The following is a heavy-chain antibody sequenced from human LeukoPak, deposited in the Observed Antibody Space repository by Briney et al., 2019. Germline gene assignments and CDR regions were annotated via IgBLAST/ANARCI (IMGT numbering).Heavy chain of an antibody. CDR1: GGSISSSSYY. CDR3: ARNFRPHSSGSYLDWFDP. D-gene: IGHD6-19*01. CDR2: IYYTGST. Sequence: PSETLSLTCSVSGGSISSSSYYWGWIRQPPGKGLEWIGSIYYTGSTYYNPSLKSRVTISLDTSKNQFSLRLSSVTAADTAVYYCARNFRPHSSGSYLDWFDPWGQGTLVTVSS. J-gene: IGHJ5*02. V-gene: IGHV4-39*07.